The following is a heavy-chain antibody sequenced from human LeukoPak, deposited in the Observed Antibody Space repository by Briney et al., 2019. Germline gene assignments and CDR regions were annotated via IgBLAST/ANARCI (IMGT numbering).Heavy chain of an antibody. CDR1: GYSISSGYY. CDR2: IYHSGST. CDR3: ARGPTYYYDSSGSEFDY. V-gene: IGHV4-38-2*02. D-gene: IGHD3-22*01. Sequence: PSETLSLTCTVSGYSISSGYYWGWIRQPPGKGLEWIGSIYHSGSTYYNPSLKSRVTISVDTSKNQFSLKLSSVTAADTAVYYCARGPTYYYDSSGSEFDYWGQGTLVTVSS. J-gene: IGHJ4*02.